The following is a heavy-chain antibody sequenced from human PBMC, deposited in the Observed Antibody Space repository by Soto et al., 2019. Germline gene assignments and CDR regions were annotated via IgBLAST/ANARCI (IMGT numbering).Heavy chain of an antibody. CDR3: ATYGGDTGRFDY. V-gene: IGHV4-39*01. CDR1: GGSISSYNYL. CDR2: SGTT. J-gene: IGHJ4*02. Sequence: SETLSLTCTVSGGSISSYNYLWTWIRQSPGKGPEWIGSGTTYYNPSLRSRVTISVDKSRNQFSLDMSSVTAADTAVYYCATYGGDTGRFDYWGQGILVTV. D-gene: IGHD4-17*01.